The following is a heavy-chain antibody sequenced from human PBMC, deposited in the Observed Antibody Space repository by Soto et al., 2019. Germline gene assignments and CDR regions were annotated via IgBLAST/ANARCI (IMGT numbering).Heavy chain of an antibody. CDR1: GFTFSSYA. Sequence: LRLSCAASGFTFSSYAMHWVRQAPGKGLEWVAVISYDGSNKYYADSVKGRFTISRDNSKNTLYLQMNSLRAEDTAVYYCARDSGRGTPYYYYYGMDVWGQGTTVTVYS. D-gene: IGHD1-1*01. CDR3: ARDSGRGTPYYYYYGMDV. J-gene: IGHJ6*02. V-gene: IGHV3-30-3*01. CDR2: ISYDGSNK.